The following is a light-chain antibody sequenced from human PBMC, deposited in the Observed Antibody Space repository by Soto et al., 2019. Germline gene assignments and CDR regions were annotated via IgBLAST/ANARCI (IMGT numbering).Light chain of an antibody. J-gene: IGKJ2*01. CDR2: WAS. CDR3: QQYYSPPPT. V-gene: IGKV4-1*01. Sequence: DIVMTQSPDSLSVSLGERATINGKSSQSVLYSSNNKNFLPWYQQKPGQPPKLLIYWASTRESGVPDRFSGSGSGTDFTLTISSLQAEDVAVYYCQQYYSPPPTFGQGTELEIK. CDR1: QSVLYSSNNKNF.